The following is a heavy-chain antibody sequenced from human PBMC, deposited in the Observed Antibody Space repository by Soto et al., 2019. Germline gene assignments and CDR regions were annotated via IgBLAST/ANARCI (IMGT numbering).Heavy chain of an antibody. D-gene: IGHD6-13*01. V-gene: IGHV1-69*18. J-gene: IGHJ6*02. Sequence: QVQLVQSGAEVKRPGSSGKVSCKASGGAFNNYAIYWVRQAPGQGLEWLGTIVPVFPSVYYAPRFQGRLTITADGSTDTVYMMLASLKSEATAVYYCAREMPSTAAAYFYYGLNVWGHGTSVTVSS. CDR2: IVPVFPSV. CDR3: AREMPSTAAAYFYYGLNV. CDR1: GGAFNNYA.